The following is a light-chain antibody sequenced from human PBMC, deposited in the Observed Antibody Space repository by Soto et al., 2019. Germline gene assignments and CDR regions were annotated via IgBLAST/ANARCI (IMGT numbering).Light chain of an antibody. CDR2: ANN. CDR1: MSNIGAGYD. Sequence: QAVVTQPPSVSGAPGQRVTISCTGRMSNIGAGYDVHWYQQLPGTAPTLLISANNNRPSGVPDRFSGSKSVTSASLAITGLQADYEAYDYGQSYGSSGVVFGGGTKLTVL. CDR3: QSYGSSGVV. V-gene: IGLV1-40*01. J-gene: IGLJ2*01.